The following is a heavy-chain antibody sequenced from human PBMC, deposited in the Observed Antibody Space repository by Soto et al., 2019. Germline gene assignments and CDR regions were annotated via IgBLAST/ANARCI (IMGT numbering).Heavy chain of an antibody. CDR2: FYNADTT. V-gene: IGHV3-66*01. CDR3: AKENGHAGDL. D-gene: IGHD2-8*01. CDR1: GINVTRNF. J-gene: IGHJ3*01. Sequence: EVQLVESGGGVVQTGGSLRISCAASGINVTRNFISWIRQTPQKGLEWVSVFYNADTTHYADSVKGRFTVSRDNSKNIVYLQMISVRAEDAAVYYCAKENGHAGDLGGQWILVTVSS.